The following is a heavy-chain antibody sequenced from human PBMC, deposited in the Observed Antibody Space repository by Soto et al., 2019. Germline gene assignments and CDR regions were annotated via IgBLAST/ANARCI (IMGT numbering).Heavy chain of an antibody. CDR1: GGSISSGDYY. Sequence: QVQLQESGPGLVKPSQTLSLTCTVSGGSISSGDYYWSWIRQPPGKGLEWIGYIYYSGSTYYNPSLKXRXTXSIXTAKTQFSLKLSSVTAADTAVYYCARARGARYFDYWGQGTLVTVSS. D-gene: IGHD2-15*01. CDR2: IYYSGST. V-gene: IGHV4-30-4*01. CDR3: ARARGARYFDY. J-gene: IGHJ4*02.